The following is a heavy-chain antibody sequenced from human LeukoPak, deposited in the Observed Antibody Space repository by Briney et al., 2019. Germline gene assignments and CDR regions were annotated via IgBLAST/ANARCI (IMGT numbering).Heavy chain of an antibody. CDR3: ARNGAGCSSTSCYKPYGMDV. J-gene: IGHJ6*02. CDR2: INHSGST. V-gene: IGHV4-34*01. D-gene: IGHD2-2*02. CDR1: GGSFSGYY. Sequence: PSETLSLTCAVYGGSFSGYYWSWIRQPPGKGLEWIGEINHSGSTNYNPSLKSRVTISVDTSKNQFSLKLSSVTAADTAVYYCARNGAGCSSTSCYKPYGMDVWGQGTTVTVSS.